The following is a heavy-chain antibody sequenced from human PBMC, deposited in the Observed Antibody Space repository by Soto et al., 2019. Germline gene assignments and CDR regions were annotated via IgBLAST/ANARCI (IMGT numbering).Heavy chain of an antibody. CDR3: ARASYGDLDY. J-gene: IGHJ4*02. Sequence: QVQLQQWGAGLLKPSETLSLTCAVYGGSFRGYYWSWIRQPPGKGLEWIGEINHSGSTNYNPSLKSRVTLSVDTSKNQFSLKLTSVTAADTAVYCCARASYGDLDYWGQGTLVAVSS. D-gene: IGHD4-17*01. CDR1: GGSFRGYY. V-gene: IGHV4-34*01. CDR2: INHSGST.